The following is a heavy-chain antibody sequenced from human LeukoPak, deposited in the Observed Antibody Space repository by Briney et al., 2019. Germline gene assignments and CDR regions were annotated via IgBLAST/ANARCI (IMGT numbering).Heavy chain of an antibody. CDR1: GFTFSDYY. Sequence: GSLRLSCAASGFTFSDYYMSWIRQAPGKGLEWVSYISSSGSTIYYADSVKGRFTISRDNAKNSLYLQMNSLRAEDTAVYYCARTAAAGIPMSAFDIWGQGTMVTVSS. D-gene: IGHD6-13*01. CDR3: ARTAAAGIPMSAFDI. J-gene: IGHJ3*02. CDR2: ISSSGSTI. V-gene: IGHV3-11*01.